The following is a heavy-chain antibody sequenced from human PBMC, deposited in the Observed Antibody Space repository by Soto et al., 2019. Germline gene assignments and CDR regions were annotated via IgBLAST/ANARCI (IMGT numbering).Heavy chain of an antibody. V-gene: IGHV1-18*01. CDR2: INTYNGMT. Sequence: QVQLVQSGGEVKKPGASVTVSCKASGYTFINYHITWVRQAPGQGLEWMAWINTYNGMTDYAQKFQGRVTMTRDTSTSTAYMELRNLGSDNTTMYLCTKSPRGEMATDWGQGTLVTVSS. D-gene: IGHD5-12*01. CDR1: GYTFINYH. CDR3: TKSPRGEMATD. J-gene: IGHJ4*02.